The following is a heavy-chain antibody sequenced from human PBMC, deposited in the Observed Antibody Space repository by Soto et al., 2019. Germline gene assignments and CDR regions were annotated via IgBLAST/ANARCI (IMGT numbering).Heavy chain of an antibody. CDR3: ASPSLYCSSTSCFFDY. J-gene: IGHJ4*02. V-gene: IGHV4-39*01. CDR1: GGSISSSSYY. Sequence: QLQLQESGPGLVKPSETLSLTCTVSGGSISSSSYYWGWIRQPPGKGLEWIGSIYYSGSTYYNPSLKSRVTISVDTSKNQFSLKLSSVTAADTAVYYCASPSLYCSSTSCFFDYWGQGTLVTVSS. D-gene: IGHD2-2*01. CDR2: IYYSGST.